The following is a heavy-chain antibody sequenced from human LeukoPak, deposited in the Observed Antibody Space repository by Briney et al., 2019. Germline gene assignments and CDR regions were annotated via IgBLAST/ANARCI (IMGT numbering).Heavy chain of an antibody. Sequence: PSETLSLTCTVSGGSISSYYWSWIRQPAGKGLEWIGRIYISGSTNYNPSLKSRVTMSVDTSKNQFSLKLSSVTAADTAVYYCARGGIAARHNWFDPWGQGTLVTVSS. CDR2: IYISGST. CDR3: ARGGIAARHNWFDP. J-gene: IGHJ5*02. D-gene: IGHD6-6*01. CDR1: GGSISSYY. V-gene: IGHV4-4*07.